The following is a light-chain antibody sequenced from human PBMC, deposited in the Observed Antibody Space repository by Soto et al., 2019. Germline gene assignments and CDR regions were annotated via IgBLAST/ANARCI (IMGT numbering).Light chain of an antibody. Sequence: DIVMTQSPDSLAVSPGERATINCKSSQTVLYSPNNKNYLAWYQQRPGQSPKLLIYWASTRESGVPDRFSGSGSGTDFTLTINSLQAEDVAVHYCQQYYSNPQTFGQGTKVDIK. CDR2: WAS. J-gene: IGKJ1*01. V-gene: IGKV4-1*01. CDR3: QQYYSNPQT. CDR1: QTVLYSPNNKNY.